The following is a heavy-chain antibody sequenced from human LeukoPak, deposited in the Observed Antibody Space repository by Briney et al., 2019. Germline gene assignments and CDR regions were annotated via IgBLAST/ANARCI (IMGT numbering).Heavy chain of an antibody. D-gene: IGHD3-9*01. J-gene: IGHJ6*02. CDR2: ISGSGGNT. CDR1: GFTVSSNY. Sequence: GGSLRLSCAASGFTVSSNYMSWVRQAPGKGLEWVSGISGSGGNTYYADSVKGRFTISRDNSKNTLYLQMDSLRAEDTAVYYCANQPILSGYYSSNYYYYGMDVWGQGTTVTVSS. V-gene: IGHV3-23*01. CDR3: ANQPILSGYYSSNYYYYGMDV.